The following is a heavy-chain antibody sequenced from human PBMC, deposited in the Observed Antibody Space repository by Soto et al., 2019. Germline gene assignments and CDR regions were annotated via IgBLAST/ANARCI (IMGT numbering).Heavy chain of an antibody. V-gene: IGHV6-1*01. Sequence: QTLSRTSATSGDIVYTNSAAGNCIRQSPARGLKWLGRTYYRSKWYNDYAVSVKGRITINPDSSKNQFSLQLNSVTPEDTAVYYCAREVIVETNTSFRAYYYYYSMDVWGQGTTVTVSS. CDR1: GDIVYTNSAA. D-gene: IGHD3-22*01. CDR2: TYYRSKWYN. J-gene: IGHJ6*02. CDR3: AREVIVETNTSFRAYYYYYSMDV.